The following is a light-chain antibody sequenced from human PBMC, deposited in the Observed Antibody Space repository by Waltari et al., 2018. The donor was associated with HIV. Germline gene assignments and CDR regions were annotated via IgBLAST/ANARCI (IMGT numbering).Light chain of an antibody. CDR2: GAS. Sequence: EIVLTQSPGTLSLSPGERATLSCRATQSVRNRYVAWYQQRPGQAPRLLIYGASSRATGIPDRFSGSGSGTDFSLTISRLEPEDFAVYCCQQYGSSPETFGQGTKVEMK. J-gene: IGKJ1*01. V-gene: IGKV3-20*01. CDR1: QSVRNRY. CDR3: QQYGSSPET.